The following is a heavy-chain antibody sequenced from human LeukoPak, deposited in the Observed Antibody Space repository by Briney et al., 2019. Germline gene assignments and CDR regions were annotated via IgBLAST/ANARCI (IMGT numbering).Heavy chain of an antibody. J-gene: IGHJ6*03. CDR3: ARGVVVVPAAMPGYYYCYMDV. CDR2: VIPIFGTA. D-gene: IGHD2-2*01. V-gene: IGHV1-69*05. CDR1: GGTFSSYA. Sequence: SVKVSCKASGGTFSSYAISWVRQAPGQGLEWMGGVIPIFGTANYAQKFQGRVTITTDESTSTAYMELSSLRSEDTAVYYCARGVVVVPAAMPGYYYCYMDVWGKGTTVTVSS.